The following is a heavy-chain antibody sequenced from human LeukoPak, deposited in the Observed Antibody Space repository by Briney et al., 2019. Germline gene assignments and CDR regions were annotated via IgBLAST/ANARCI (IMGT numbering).Heavy chain of an antibody. D-gene: IGHD3-3*01. J-gene: IGHJ3*02. Sequence: PGGSLRLSCAASGFTFSSYWMNWVRQAPGKGLEWVANIKEDGSEKYYGDSVKGRFTISRDNAKSSLYLQMNSLRAEDTAVYYCARDVPAYDFWSGDAFDIWGQGTMVTVSS. CDR2: IKEDGSEK. CDR1: GFTFSSYW. V-gene: IGHV3-7*01. CDR3: ARDVPAYDFWSGDAFDI.